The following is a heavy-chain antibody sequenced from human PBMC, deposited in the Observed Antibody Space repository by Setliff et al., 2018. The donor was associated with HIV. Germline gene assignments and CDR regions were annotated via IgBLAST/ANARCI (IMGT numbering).Heavy chain of an antibody. J-gene: IGHJ4*02. CDR3: ARLIHTGLLYFDH. CDR2: IYTSGTT. V-gene: IGHV4-4*09. CDR1: GVSISGHF. Sequence: SATLSLPCFVSGVSISGHFWGWIRQPPGKGLEWIGYIYTSGTTEYNPSLDSRVTISVDTSRDQFSLNLRSVTAADTALYFCARLIHTGLLYFDHWGRGMLVTVSS. D-gene: IGHD2-8*02.